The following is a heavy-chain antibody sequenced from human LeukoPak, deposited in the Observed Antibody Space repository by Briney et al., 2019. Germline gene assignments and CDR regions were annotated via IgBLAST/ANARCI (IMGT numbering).Heavy chain of an antibody. D-gene: IGHD2-2*01. Sequence: GGSLRLSCAAAGFTFTDYSMNWVRQAPGKGLEWVSSISSSGNYIYYADSVKGRFTVSRDNAKNSVFLQMNSLRAEDTAVYYCTRDESRSISCYAQWGQGTLVTASS. J-gene: IGHJ4*02. V-gene: IGHV3-21*01. CDR1: GFTFTDYS. CDR2: ISSSGNYI. CDR3: TRDESRSISCYAQ.